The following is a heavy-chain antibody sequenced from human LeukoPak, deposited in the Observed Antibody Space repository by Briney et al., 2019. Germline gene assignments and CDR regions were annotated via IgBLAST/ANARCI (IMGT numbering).Heavy chain of an antibody. V-gene: IGHV3-9*01. CDR3: AKGIQTFYGSGSDY. CDR1: GFTFDDYA. D-gene: IGHD3-10*01. CDR2: ISWNSGSI. J-gene: IGHJ4*02. Sequence: TGGSLRLSCAASGFTFDDYAMHWVRQAPGKGLEWVSGISWNSGSINYADSVKGRFTISRDNAKNSLYLQMNSLRAEDTALYYCAKGIQTFYGSGSDYWGQGTLVTVSS.